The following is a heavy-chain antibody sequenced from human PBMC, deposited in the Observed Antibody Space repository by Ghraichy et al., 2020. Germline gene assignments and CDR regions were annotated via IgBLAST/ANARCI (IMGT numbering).Heavy chain of an antibody. V-gene: IGHV3-30*04. CDR1: GFTFSSYA. D-gene: IGHD2-2*01. J-gene: IGHJ6*02. CDR3: ATTFYCSSTNCYYGMDV. CDR2: ISYDGSNK. Sequence: GGSLRLSCAASGFTFSSYAMHWVRQAPGKGLEWVAVISYDGSNKYYADSVKGRFTISRDNSKNTLYLQMNSLRAEDTAVYYCATTFYCSSTNCYYGMDVWGQGTTVTVSS.